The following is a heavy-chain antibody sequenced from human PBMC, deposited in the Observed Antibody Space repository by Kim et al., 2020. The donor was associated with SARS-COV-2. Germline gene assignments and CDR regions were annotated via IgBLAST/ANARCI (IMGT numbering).Heavy chain of an antibody. CDR2: IYYSGST. Sequence: SETLSLTCTVSGGSISSGGYYWSWIRQHPGKGLEWIGYIYYSGSTYYNPSLKSRVTISVDTSKNQFSLKLSSVTAADTAVYYCARDLRSAARRDYGMDVWGQGTTVTVSS. D-gene: IGHD6-6*01. CDR3: ARDLRSAARRDYGMDV. CDR1: GGSISSGGYY. V-gene: IGHV4-31*03. J-gene: IGHJ6*02.